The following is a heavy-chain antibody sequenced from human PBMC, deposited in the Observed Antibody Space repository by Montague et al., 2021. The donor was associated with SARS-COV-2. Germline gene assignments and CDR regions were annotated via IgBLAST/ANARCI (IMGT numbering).Heavy chain of an antibody. CDR1: GDSISSLHYY. J-gene: IGHJ4*01. Sequence: SETLSLTCTVSGDSISSLHYYWGWICQSPGKGLEWIGNVFYSGSTYYNPSLRSRVTISVDTSKYQFALRLRSVTATATAFYYCAGRGGVVGDARFDCWGQGILVPVSS. CDR2: VFYSGST. CDR3: AGRGGVVGDARFDC. D-gene: IGHD1-26*01. V-gene: IGHV4-39*01.